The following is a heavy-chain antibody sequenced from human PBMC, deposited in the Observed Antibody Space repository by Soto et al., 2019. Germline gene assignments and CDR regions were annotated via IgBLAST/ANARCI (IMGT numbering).Heavy chain of an antibody. CDR1: GGSISSSSYY. J-gene: IGHJ5*02. Sequence: QLQLQESGPGLVKPSETLSLTCTVSGGSISSSSYYWGWIRQPPGKGLEWIGSIYYSGSTYYNPSLMSRVTISVDTSKNQFSLRLSSVTAADTAVYYCARRNSAYWGGDCYLGFDPWGQGTLVTVSS. D-gene: IGHD2-21*02. CDR3: ARRNSAYWGGDCYLGFDP. V-gene: IGHV4-39*01. CDR2: IYYSGST.